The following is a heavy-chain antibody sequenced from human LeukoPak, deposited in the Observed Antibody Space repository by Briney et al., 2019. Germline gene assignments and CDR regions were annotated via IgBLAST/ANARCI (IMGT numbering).Heavy chain of an antibody. J-gene: IGHJ6*02. Sequence: SETLSLTCTVSGGSISSYYWSWIRQPPGKGLEGIGYIYYSGSTNYNPSLKSRVTISEDTSKNQFSLKLSSVTAADTAVYYCARDLYVAYYYYGMDLWGQGTTVTVSS. V-gene: IGHV4-59*01. D-gene: IGHD5/OR15-5a*01. CDR3: ARDLYVAYYYYGMDL. CDR2: IYYSGST. CDR1: GGSISSYY.